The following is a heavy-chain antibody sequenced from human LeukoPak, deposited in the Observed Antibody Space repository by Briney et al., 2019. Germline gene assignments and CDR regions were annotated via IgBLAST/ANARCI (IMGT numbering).Heavy chain of an antibody. CDR1: GFTFSTYS. J-gene: IGHJ3*02. CDR3: ARDDRSSGYRGDAFDI. Sequence: PGGSLRLSCAASGFTFSTYSMNWVRQAPGKGLEWVSSISSRSSYIYYADSVKGRFTISRDNAKNSLYLQMNSLRAEDTAVYYCARDDRSSGYRGDAFDIWGQGTMVTVSS. CDR2: ISSRSSYI. D-gene: IGHD3-22*01. V-gene: IGHV3-21*01.